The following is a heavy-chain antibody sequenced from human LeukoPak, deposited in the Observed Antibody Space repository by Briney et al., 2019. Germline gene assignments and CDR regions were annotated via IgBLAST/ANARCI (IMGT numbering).Heavy chain of an antibody. J-gene: IGHJ5*02. CDR2: IYYSGST. D-gene: IGHD3-10*01. V-gene: IGHV4-30-4*01. CDR1: GGSISSGDYY. CDR3: ARVFRFGANWFDP. Sequence: SQTLSLTCTVSGGSISSGDYYWSWIRRPPGKGLEWIGYIYYSGSTYYNPSLKSRVTISVDTSKNQFSLKLSSVTAADTAVYYCARVFRFGANWFDPWGQGTLVTVSS.